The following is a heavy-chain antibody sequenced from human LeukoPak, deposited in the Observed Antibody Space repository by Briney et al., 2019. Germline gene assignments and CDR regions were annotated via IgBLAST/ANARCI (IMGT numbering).Heavy chain of an antibody. Sequence: GGSLRLSCAASGFTFSNAWMSWVRQAPGKGLEWGGRIKSRTDGGTTDYTAPVNGRFIISRDDSKNTLYLQMNSLKTEDTAVYFCTTEYSSSWFGYWGQGTLVTVSS. D-gene: IGHD6-13*01. V-gene: IGHV3-15*01. CDR2: IKSRTDGGTT. CDR1: GFTFSNAW. J-gene: IGHJ5*01. CDR3: TTEYSSSWFGY.